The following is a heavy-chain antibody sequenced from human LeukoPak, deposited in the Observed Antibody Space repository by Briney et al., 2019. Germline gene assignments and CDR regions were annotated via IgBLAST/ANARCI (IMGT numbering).Heavy chain of an antibody. CDR1: GFTFSTFG. CDR2: IWSDGSHK. J-gene: IGHJ4*02. CDR3: ARGYSNSLDY. V-gene: IGHV3-33*01. Sequence: QPGRSLRLSCVVSGFTFSTFGIHWVRQAPGKGLEWVAIIWSDGSHKYYADSVKGRLTISRDNSKNTLYLQMNSLRVEDTAVYYCARGYSNSLDYWGQGTLVTVSS. D-gene: IGHD4-11*01.